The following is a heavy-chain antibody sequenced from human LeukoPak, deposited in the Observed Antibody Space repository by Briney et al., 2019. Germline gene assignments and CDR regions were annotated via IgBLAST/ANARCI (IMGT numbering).Heavy chain of an antibody. Sequence: SETLSLTCTVSGYSINSSYYWGWIRQPPGKGLEWIGSIYYSGSTYYNPSLKSRVTISVDTSKNQFPLKLSSVTAADTAVYYCARVWYYGSGSYVNWFDPWGQGTLVTVSS. D-gene: IGHD3-10*01. CDR3: ARVWYYGSGSYVNWFDP. CDR1: GYSINSSYY. V-gene: IGHV4-38-2*02. J-gene: IGHJ5*02. CDR2: IYYSGST.